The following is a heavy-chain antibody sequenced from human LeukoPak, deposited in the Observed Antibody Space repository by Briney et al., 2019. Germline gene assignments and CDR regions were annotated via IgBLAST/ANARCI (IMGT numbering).Heavy chain of an antibody. Sequence: GASVKVSCKASGGTFSSYTISWVRQAPGQGLEWMGRIIPILGIANYAQKFQGRVTITADKSTSTAYMELSSLRSEDTAVYYCARPNTLSAPGAFDIWGQGRMVTVSS. CDR2: IIPILGIA. J-gene: IGHJ3*02. CDR3: ARPNTLSAPGAFDI. CDR1: GGTFSSYT. V-gene: IGHV1-69*02.